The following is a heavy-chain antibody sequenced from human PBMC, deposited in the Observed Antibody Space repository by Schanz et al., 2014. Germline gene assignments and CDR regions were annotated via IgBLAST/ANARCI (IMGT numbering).Heavy chain of an antibody. CDR1: GFTFISYD. Sequence: QAQLVESGGGVVQPGRSLRLSCVASGFTFISYDIHWVRQTPVKGLEWVATIWFDGSKTDYADSVKGRFTISRDTPKNTLYVQMNSLRTEDTAVYYCAKAPYADYGYFHYWGQGTLVPVSS. V-gene: IGHV3-33*06. CDR2: IWFDGSKT. J-gene: IGHJ4*02. CDR3: AKAPYADYGYFHY. D-gene: IGHD4-17*01.